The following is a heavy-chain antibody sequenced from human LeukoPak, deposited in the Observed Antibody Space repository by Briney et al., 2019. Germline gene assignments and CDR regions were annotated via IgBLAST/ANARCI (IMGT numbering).Heavy chain of an antibody. CDR2: IYTSGST. J-gene: IGHJ3*02. D-gene: IGHD3-22*01. Sequence: PSETLSLTCTVSGGSISSYYWNWIRHPAGKGLECIWRIYTSGSTNYNPSLKSRVTMSVDTSKNQFSLKLSSVTAADTAVYYCARVDYYDSSGHAGAFDIWGQGTMVTVSS. CDR1: GGSISSYY. CDR3: ARVDYYDSSGHAGAFDI. V-gene: IGHV4-4*07.